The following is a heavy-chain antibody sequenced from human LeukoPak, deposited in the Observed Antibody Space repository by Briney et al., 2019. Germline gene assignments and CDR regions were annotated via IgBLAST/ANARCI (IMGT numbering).Heavy chain of an antibody. CDR3: AGRIAAAE. CDR2: IQFDGSNR. CDR1: GFIFTKYG. D-gene: IGHD6-13*01. Sequence: PGESLRLSCTTSGFIFTKYGMHWLRQAPGKGLEWVALIQFDGSNRYYADSVKGRFTISRDISKNTLYLQMNRLRVEDTAVYYCAGRIAAAEWGQGTLVTVSS. V-gene: IGHV3-30*02. J-gene: IGHJ4*02.